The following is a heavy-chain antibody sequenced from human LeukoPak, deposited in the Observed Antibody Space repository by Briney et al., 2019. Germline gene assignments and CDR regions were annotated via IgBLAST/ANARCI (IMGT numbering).Heavy chain of an antibody. CDR1: GFTFSSYA. J-gene: IGHJ6*02. CDR2: IWYDGSNK. Sequence: GGSLRLSCAASGFTFSSYAMSWVRQAPGKGLEWVAVIWYDGSNKHYADSVKGRFTISRDNSKNTLYLQMNSLRAEDTAVYYCARGFSDSMDVWGQGTTVTVSS. CDR3: ARGFSDSMDV. V-gene: IGHV3-33*08.